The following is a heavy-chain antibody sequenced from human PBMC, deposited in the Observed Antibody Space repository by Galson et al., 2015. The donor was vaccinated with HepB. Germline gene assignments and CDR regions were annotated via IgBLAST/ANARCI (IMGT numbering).Heavy chain of an antibody. D-gene: IGHD6-13*01. J-gene: IGHJ5*02. CDR1: GYTFTSFW. V-gene: IGHV5-10-1*01. CDR2: IDPSDSYT. Sequence: QSGAEVKKPGESLRISCVGSGYTFTSFWISWVRQMPGKGLEWMGRIDPSDSYTNYSPSFQGHVTISADKSISTAYLQWSSLKAPDTAMYYCARHRTAAGPRDWFDPWGQGTLVTVSS. CDR3: ARHRTAAGPRDWFDP.